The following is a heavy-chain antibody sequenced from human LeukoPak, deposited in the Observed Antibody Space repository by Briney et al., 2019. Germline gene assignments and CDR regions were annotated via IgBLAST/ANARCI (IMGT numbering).Heavy chain of an antibody. D-gene: IGHD4/OR15-4a*01. CDR2: VYYTGST. CDR1: GGSITNDY. J-gene: IGHJ5*02. CDR3: ARRRTNYFLSWFDP. V-gene: IGHV4-59*08. Sequence: ASETLSLTCTVSGGSITNDYWSWIRQPPGKGLEWIGTVYYTGSTNHNPALRSRTTISIDTSNNQFSLTLRSLTAADTAVYYCARRRTNYFLSWFDPWGQGMLVTVSS.